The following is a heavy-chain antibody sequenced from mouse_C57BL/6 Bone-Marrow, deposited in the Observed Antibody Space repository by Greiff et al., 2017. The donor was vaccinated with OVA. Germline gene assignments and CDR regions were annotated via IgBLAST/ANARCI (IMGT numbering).Heavy chain of an antibody. Sequence: VQGVESGPGLVAPSQSLSITCTVSGFSLTSYGVHWVRQPPGKGLEWLGVIWAGGSTNYNSALMSRLSISKDNSKSQVFLKMNSLQTDDTAMYYCARDGNWYCDVWGAGTTVTVSS. CDR1: GFSLTSYG. D-gene: IGHD1-1*02. J-gene: IGHJ1*01. V-gene: IGHV2-9*02. CDR3: ARDGNWYCDV. CDR2: IWAGGST.